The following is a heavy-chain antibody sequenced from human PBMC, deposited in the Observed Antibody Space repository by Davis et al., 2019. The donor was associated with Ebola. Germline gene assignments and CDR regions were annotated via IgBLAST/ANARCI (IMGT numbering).Heavy chain of an antibody. D-gene: IGHD2-15*01. V-gene: IGHV3-33*01. CDR1: GFTFSTYG. CDR2: IWYDGSNK. CDR3: ARDTPCSGGSCYSDYFDF. J-gene: IGHJ4*02. Sequence: GESLKISCAASGFTFSTYGMHWVRQAPGKGLEWVAVIWYDGSNKYYADSVKGRFTISRDNSKNTLYLQMDRLRAEDTAVYYCARDTPCSGGSCYSDYFDFWGQGALVTVSS.